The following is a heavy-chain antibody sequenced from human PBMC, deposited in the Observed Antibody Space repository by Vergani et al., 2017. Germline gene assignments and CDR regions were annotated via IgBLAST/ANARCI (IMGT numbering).Heavy chain of an antibody. CDR3: AXEEKDNYYYYYMDV. J-gene: IGHJ6*03. V-gene: IGHV4-30-2*01. Sequence: QVQLQESGPGLVKPSQTLSLTCAVSGGSISSGGYSWSWIRQPPGKGLEWIGYIYHSGSTYYNPSLKSRVTISVDRSKNQFSLKLSSVTAADTAVYYCAXEEKDNYYYYYMDVWGKGTTVTVSS. CDR1: GGSISSGGYS. D-gene: IGHD2-15*01. CDR2: IYHSGST.